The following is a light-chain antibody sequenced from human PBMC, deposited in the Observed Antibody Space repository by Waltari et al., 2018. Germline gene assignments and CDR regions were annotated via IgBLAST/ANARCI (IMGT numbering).Light chain of an antibody. CDR3: AAWDDILSGYV. CDR2: YDD. J-gene: IGLJ1*01. Sequence: QFVLTQPPSVSEAPRQMVTITCSGSSPNIGNHALNWYHQVPGKPPTLPIYYDDLLPPGVSDRFSGSKSGTSASLAISGLRSEDEGDYYCAAWDDILSGYVFATGTRVTVL. CDR1: SPNIGNHA. V-gene: IGLV1-36*01.